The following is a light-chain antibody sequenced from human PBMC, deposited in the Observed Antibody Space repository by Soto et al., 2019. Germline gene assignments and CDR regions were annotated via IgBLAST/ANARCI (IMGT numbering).Light chain of an antibody. V-gene: IGLV2-11*01. CDR2: DVS. Sequence: QSALTKPRSVSGSPGQSVTISCTGTSRDVGGYNSVSWYQQHPGKAPKLIIYDVSKRPSGVPDRFSGSKSGNTASLTISGLQAEDEADYYCCSYAGSYTFVVFGGGTKLTVL. CDR1: SRDVGGYNS. CDR3: CSYAGSYTFVV. J-gene: IGLJ2*01.